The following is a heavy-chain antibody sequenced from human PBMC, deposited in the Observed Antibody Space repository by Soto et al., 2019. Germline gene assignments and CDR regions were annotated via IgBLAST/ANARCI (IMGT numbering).Heavy chain of an antibody. V-gene: IGHV3-15*01. CDR1: GFTFSNAW. CDR2: IKSKTAGGTT. CDR3: TTPIAPAPR. J-gene: IGHJ4*02. Sequence: EVQLVESGGGLVKPGGSLRLSCAASGFTFSNAWMNWVRQAPGKGLEWVGRIKSKTAGGTTDYAAPVKGRFTISRDDSKNTLYLQMNIRKTEDTAVYYCTTPIAPAPRWGQGTLVTVSS.